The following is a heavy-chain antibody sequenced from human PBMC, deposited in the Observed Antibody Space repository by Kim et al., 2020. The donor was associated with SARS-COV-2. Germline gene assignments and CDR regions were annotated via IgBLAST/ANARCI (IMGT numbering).Heavy chain of an antibody. CDR3: ARVIWGTYRYTDY. J-gene: IGHJ4*02. Sequence: ASVKVSCKASGYTFTNNAISWVRQAPGQGLEWMGWINTDTGNPTYAQAFTRRFVFSVDTSVTTAYLQISSLEAEDTALYYCARVIWGTYRYTDYRGQGTL. D-gene: IGHD3-16*02. V-gene: IGHV7-4-1*02. CDR1: GYTFTNNA. CDR2: INTDTGNP.